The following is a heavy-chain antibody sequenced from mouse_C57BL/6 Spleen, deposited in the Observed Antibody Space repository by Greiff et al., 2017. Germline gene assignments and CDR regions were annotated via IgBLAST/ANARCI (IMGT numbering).Heavy chain of an antibody. D-gene: IGHD2-2*01. CDR1: GYTFTSYW. CDR3: ARRRAGYPYCDY. J-gene: IGHJ2*01. Sequence: VQLQQPGAELVKPGASVKMSCKASGYTFTSYWITWVKQRPGQGLEWIGDIYPGSGSTNYNEKFKSKATLTVDTSSSTAYMQLSSLTSEDSAVYYCARRRAGYPYCDYWGQGTTLTVSS. V-gene: IGHV1-55*01. CDR2: IYPGSGST.